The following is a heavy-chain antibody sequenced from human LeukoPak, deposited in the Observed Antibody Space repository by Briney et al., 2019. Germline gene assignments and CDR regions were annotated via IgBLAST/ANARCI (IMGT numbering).Heavy chain of an antibody. CDR3: ATQGLYYYGSGSYWYFDY. D-gene: IGHD3-10*01. J-gene: IGHJ4*02. Sequence: GGSLRLSCAASGFTFSSYGMHWVRQAPGKGLEWVAFIRYDGSNKYYADSVKGRFTISRDNSKNTLYLQMNSLRAEDTAVYYCATQGLYYYGSGSYWYFDYWGQGTLVTVSS. CDR2: IRYDGSNK. V-gene: IGHV3-30*02. CDR1: GFTFSSYG.